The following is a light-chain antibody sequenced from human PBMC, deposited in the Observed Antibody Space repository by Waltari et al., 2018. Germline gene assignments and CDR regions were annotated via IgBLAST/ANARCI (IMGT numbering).Light chain of an antibody. CDR2: AAS. J-gene: IGKJ1*01. Sequence: SQDIRNDLGWYQQKPGKAPKRLIYAASNLPSGVPSRFSGGGSGTEFTLTISSLQPEDFATYYCLQHHVHPWTFGQGTKVEIK. CDR3: LQHHVHPWT. CDR1: QDIRND. V-gene: IGKV1-17*01.